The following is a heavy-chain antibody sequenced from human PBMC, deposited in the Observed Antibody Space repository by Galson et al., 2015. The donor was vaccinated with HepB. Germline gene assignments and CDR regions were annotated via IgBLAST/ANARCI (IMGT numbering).Heavy chain of an antibody. CDR2: ISGSGGSS. D-gene: IGHD2-21*02. CDR1: GFTVSSNY. V-gene: IGHV3-23*01. Sequence: SLRLSCAASGFTVSSNYMSWVRQAPGKGLEWVSGISGSGGSSDYAHSVNGRFTISRDNSENTLYLQMNSLRAEDTAVYYCAKGLPSQLDNYFDYWGQGTLVAVSS. J-gene: IGHJ4*02. CDR3: AKGLPSQLDNYFDY.